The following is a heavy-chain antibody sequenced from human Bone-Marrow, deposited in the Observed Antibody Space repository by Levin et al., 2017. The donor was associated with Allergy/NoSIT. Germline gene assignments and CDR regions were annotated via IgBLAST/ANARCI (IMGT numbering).Heavy chain of an antibody. CDR2: IYYSGST. V-gene: IGHV4-39*07. CDR3: ARDPYDFWSGYYVSACGMDG. D-gene: IGHD3-3*01. CDR1: GGSISSSSYY. J-gene: IGHJ6*02. Sequence: SETLSLTCTVSGGSISSSSYYWGWIRQPPGKGLEWIGSIYYSGSTYYNPSLKSRVTISVDTSKNQFSLKLSSVTAADTAVYYCARDPYDFWSGYYVSACGMDGWGQGTTVTVSS.